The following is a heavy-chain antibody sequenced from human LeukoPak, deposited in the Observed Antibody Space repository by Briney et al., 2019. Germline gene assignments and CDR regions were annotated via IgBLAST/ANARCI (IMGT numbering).Heavy chain of an antibody. Sequence: GGSLRLSCAASGFTFSSYSMNWVRQAPGKGLEWVSSISSSSSYIYYADSVKGRFTISRDNAKNSLYLQMNSLRAEDTAVYYCARDITMVRGAQTRDYWGQGTLVTVSS. D-gene: IGHD3-10*01. J-gene: IGHJ4*02. V-gene: IGHV3-21*01. CDR3: ARDITMVRGAQTRDY. CDR2: ISSSSSYI. CDR1: GFTFSSYS.